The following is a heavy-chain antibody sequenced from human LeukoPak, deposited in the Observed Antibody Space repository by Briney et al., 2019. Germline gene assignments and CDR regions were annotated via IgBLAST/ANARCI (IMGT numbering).Heavy chain of an antibody. Sequence: GGSLRLSCAASGFTFDDYAMHWVRQAPGKGLEWVSGISWNSGSIGYADSVKGRFTISRDNAKNSLYLQMNSLRAEDTALYYCAKDMGSYSSSWYVDYFDYWGQGTLVTVSS. J-gene: IGHJ4*02. CDR3: AKDMGSYSSSWYVDYFDY. CDR2: ISWNSGSI. CDR1: GFTFDDYA. D-gene: IGHD6-13*01. V-gene: IGHV3-9*01.